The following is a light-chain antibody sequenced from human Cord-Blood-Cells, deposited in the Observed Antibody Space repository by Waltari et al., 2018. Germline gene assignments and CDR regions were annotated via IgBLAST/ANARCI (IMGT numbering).Light chain of an antibody. CDR1: QSFSSY. CDR2: DAS. CDR3: QQRSNWPPFT. J-gene: IGKJ3*01. Sequence: EIVLTQSPATLSLSPGERATLSCRASQSFSSYLAWYQQKPGHAPRLLIYDASNSATGIPARFSGSGSGTDFTLTISSLEPEDFAVYYCQQRSNWPPFTFGPGTKVDIK. V-gene: IGKV3-11*01.